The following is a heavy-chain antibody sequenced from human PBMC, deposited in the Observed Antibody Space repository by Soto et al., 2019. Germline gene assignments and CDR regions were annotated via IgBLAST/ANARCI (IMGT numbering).Heavy chain of an antibody. D-gene: IGHD2-15*01. CDR1: GFTFSSYG. V-gene: IGHV3-33*01. CDR3: AGDGYCSGGSFYSVPVFDY. J-gene: IGHJ4*02. Sequence: QVQLVESGGGVVQPGRSLRLSCAASGFTFSSYGMHWVRQAPGKGLEWVAVIWYDGSNKYYADSVKGRFTISRDNSKNTLYLQMNRRRAEDTAVYYCAGDGYCSGGSFYSVPVFDYWGQGTLVTVSS. CDR2: IWYDGSNK.